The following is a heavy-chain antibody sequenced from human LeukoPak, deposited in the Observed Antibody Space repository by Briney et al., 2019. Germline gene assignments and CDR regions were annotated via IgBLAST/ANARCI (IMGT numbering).Heavy chain of an antibody. CDR3: ARGLGGDNSVYFDL. Sequence: PSETLSLTCAVYDVSLSAYYWSWIRQPPGKGMEWIGEINHGGSANYNPTLQSRVTISVDTSKNQFSLKLSSVTAADTAVYYCARGLGGDNSVYFDLWGRRTLVMVSS. CDR1: DVSLSAYY. V-gene: IGHV4-34*01. D-gene: IGHD4-23*01. CDR2: INHGGSA. J-gene: IGHJ2*01.